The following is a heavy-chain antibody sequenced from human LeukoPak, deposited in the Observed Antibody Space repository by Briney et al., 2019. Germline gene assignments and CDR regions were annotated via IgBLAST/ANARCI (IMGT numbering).Heavy chain of an antibody. CDR2: IRSKANSYAT. Sequence: GGSLRLSCAASGFTFSGSGMHWVRQASGKGLEWVGRIRSKANSYATAYAASVKGRFTISRDDSKNTAYLQMNSLKTEDTAVYYCTRHGEAYYYDSSGQNYFDYWGQGTLVTVSS. D-gene: IGHD3-22*01. V-gene: IGHV3-73*01. CDR3: TRHGEAYYYDSSGQNYFDY. CDR1: GFTFSGSG. J-gene: IGHJ4*02.